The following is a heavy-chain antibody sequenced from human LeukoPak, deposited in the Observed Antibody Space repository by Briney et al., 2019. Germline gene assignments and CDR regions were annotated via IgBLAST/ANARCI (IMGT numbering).Heavy chain of an antibody. CDR1: GGSISSGSYY. CDR3: ARSPYCSSTSCYVKFDY. D-gene: IGHD2-2*01. V-gene: IGHV4-61*02. CDR2: IYTSGST. Sequence: SQTLSLTCTVSGGSISSGSYYWSWIRQPAGKGLEGIGRIYTSGSTNYNPSLNSRVTISVDTSKNQFSLKLSSVTAADTAVYYCARSPYCSSTSCYVKFDYWGQGTLVTVSS. J-gene: IGHJ4*02.